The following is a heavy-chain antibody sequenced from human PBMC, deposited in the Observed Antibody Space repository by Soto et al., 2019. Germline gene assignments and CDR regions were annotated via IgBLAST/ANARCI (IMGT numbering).Heavy chain of an antibody. CDR3: ARASGCSGGSCYSTFDP. CDR2: INPNSGGT. Sequence: ASVKVSCKACGYTFTGYYMHWVRQAPGQGLEWMGWINPNSGGTNYAQKFQGWVTMTRDTSISTAYMELSRLRSDDTAVYYCARASGCSGGSCYSTFDPWGQGTLVTVSS. CDR1: GYTFTGYY. V-gene: IGHV1-2*04. J-gene: IGHJ5*02. D-gene: IGHD2-15*01.